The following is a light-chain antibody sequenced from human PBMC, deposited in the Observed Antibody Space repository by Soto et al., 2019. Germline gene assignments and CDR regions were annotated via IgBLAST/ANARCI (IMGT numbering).Light chain of an antibody. CDR1: ISDVGGYNY. V-gene: IGLV2-14*01. J-gene: IGLJ1*01. Sequence: QSALTQPASLSGSPGQSITLSCTGTISDVGGYNYVSWYQQHPGKAPKLMIYEVSNRPSGISHRFSGSKSGNTASLTISGLRAEDEADYYCSSYTRQYTTSYVFGTGTKVTVL. CDR3: SSYTRQYTTSYV. CDR2: EVS.